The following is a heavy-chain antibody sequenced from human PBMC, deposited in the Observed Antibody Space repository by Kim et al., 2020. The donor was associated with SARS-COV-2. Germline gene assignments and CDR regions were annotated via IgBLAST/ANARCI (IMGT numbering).Heavy chain of an antibody. D-gene: IGHD1-26*01. J-gene: IGHJ6*02. CDR3: ARRFSGSYFIYYYYGMDV. V-gene: IGHV4-39*01. Sequence: NSRVTISVDTSKNQFSLKLSSVTAADTAVYYCARRFSGSYFIYYYYGMDVWGQGTTVTVSS.